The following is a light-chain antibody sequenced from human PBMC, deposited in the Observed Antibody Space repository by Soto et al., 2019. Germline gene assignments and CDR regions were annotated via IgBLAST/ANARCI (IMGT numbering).Light chain of an antibody. Sequence: QSVLTQPPSVSGAPGQRVTISCSGSSSNIGAGYDVHWYQQLPGTAPRLLIYVSRNRPSGVPDRFSGSKSGTSASLAITGLHTDDEADYYCQSYDSSLRLAVFGGGPKVTVL. CDR1: SSNIGAGYD. CDR2: VSR. J-gene: IGLJ3*02. V-gene: IGLV1-40*01. CDR3: QSYDSSLRLAV.